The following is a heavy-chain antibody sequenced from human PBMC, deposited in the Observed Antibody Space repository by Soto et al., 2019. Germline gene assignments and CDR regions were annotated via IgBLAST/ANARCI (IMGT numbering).Heavy chain of an antibody. V-gene: IGHV1-18*01. J-gene: IGHJ4*02. CDR2: ISAYNGNT. CDR3: ARDSPPVDY. CDR1: GYTFTTYG. Sequence: QVQLVQSGAEVKKPGASVKVSCKASGYTFTTYGISWVRQAPGQGLERMGWISAYNGNTKYAQKLQGRVTMTTDTSPSTAYMELRNLTSDDTAVYYCARDSPPVDYWGQGTLVTVSS.